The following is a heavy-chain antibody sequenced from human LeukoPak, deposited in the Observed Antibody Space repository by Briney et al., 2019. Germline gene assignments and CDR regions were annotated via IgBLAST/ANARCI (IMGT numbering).Heavy chain of an antibody. CDR1: GASISS. J-gene: IGHJ4*02. D-gene: IGHD6-19*01. CDR3: AKEQWLINSFDN. V-gene: IGHV3-30*18. Sequence: LSLTCAVSGASISSSNYYWGWVRQAPGKGLEWVALISNDGSNNNYADSVRGRFNISRDNSKNTLYLEVNSLRVEDTGVYYCAKEQWLINSFDNWGQGTLVTVSS. CDR2: ISNDGSNN.